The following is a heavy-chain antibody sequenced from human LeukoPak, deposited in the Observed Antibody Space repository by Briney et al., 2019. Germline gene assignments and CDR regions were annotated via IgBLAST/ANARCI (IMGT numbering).Heavy chain of an antibody. D-gene: IGHD5-12*01. CDR2: ISYDGSNK. CDR1: GFTFSSYG. V-gene: IGHV3-30*18. CDR3: AKPRDIWAAFDI. Sequence: PGGSLRLSCAAPGFTFSSYGMDWVRQAPGKGLEWVAVISYDGSNKYYADSVKGRFTISRDNSKNTLYLQMNSLRAEDTAVYYCAKPRDIWAAFDIWGQGTMVTVSS. J-gene: IGHJ3*02.